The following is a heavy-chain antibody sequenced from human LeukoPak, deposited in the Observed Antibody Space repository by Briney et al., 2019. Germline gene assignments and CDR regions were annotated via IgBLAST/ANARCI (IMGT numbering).Heavy chain of an antibody. CDR2: IRSKANSYAT. CDR3: RSRYGSGSYYRDY. J-gene: IGHJ4*02. Sequence: PGGFLRLSCAASGFTFSGSAMHWVRQASGKGLEWVGRIRSKANSYATAYAASVKGRFTISRDDSKNTAYLQMNSLKTEDTAVYYCRSRYGSGSYYRDYWGQGTLVTVSS. D-gene: IGHD3-10*01. CDR1: GFTFSGSA. V-gene: IGHV3-73*01.